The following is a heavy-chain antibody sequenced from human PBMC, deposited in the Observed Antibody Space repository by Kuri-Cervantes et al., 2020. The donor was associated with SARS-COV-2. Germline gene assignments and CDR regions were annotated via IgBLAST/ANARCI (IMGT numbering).Heavy chain of an antibody. CDR3: VRDGDHWNFDY. CDR2: IKQDGSEK. CDR1: GFTFTNAW. J-gene: IGHJ4*02. D-gene: IGHD1-1*01. V-gene: IGHV3-7*01. Sequence: GESLKISCATSGFTFTNAWMNWVRQAPGKGLEWVANIKQDGSEKYYVDSVKGRFTISRDNSKNMLFLQMNSLRAEDTAVYYCVRDGDHWNFDYWGQGTLVTVSS.